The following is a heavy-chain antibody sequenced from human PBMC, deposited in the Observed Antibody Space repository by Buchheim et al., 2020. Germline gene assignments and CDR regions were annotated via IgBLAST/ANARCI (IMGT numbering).Heavy chain of an antibody. CDR3: ARGTGQIVYFYGMDV. CDR2: FNYDGRT. J-gene: IGHJ6*02. V-gene: IGHV4-34*01. Sequence: QVLLQQGGARLLKPSETLSLTCDVSDGSFSSFYWTWIRQPPGKGLEWIGEFNYDGRTNYSPSLKSRVIISVDRSRNQFSLNLRSVTAADTGAYYCARGTGQIVYFYGMDVWGQGTT. CDR1: DGSFSSFY. D-gene: IGHD2-21*01.